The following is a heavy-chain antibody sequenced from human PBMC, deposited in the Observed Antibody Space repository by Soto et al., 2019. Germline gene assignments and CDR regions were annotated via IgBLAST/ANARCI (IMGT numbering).Heavy chain of an antibody. D-gene: IGHD3-9*01. CDR1: GFTFSSYV. CDR2: ITGSSYST. J-gene: IGHJ4*02. Sequence: EVQLLESGGGLVQPGGSLRLSCAASGFTFSSYVMSWVRQAPGKGLEWVSGITGSSYSTYYADSVKGRFTISRDNSKNPLYLQMNSLIAEDTAVYYCAKTGYPYYDILTGYAFDYWGEGILVTVSS. V-gene: IGHV3-23*01. CDR3: AKTGYPYYDILTGYAFDY.